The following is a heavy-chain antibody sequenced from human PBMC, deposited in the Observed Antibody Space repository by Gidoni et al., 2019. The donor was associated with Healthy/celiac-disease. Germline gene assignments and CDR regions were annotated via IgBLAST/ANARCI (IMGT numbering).Heavy chain of an antibody. Sequence: QVQLVQSGAEVKKPGSSVKVSCKASGGTFSSYALSWVRQAPGQGLEWMGGIIPIFGTANYAQKFQGRVTITADESTSTAYMELSSLRSEDTAVYYCARTGYSYGYADYYYGMDVWGQGTTVTVSS. CDR2: IIPIFGTA. CDR3: ARTGYSYGYADYYYGMDV. V-gene: IGHV1-69*01. D-gene: IGHD5-18*01. CDR1: GGTFSSYA. J-gene: IGHJ6*02.